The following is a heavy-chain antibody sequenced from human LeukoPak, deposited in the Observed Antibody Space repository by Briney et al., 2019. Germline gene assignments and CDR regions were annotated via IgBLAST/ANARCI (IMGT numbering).Heavy chain of an antibody. Sequence: PSETLSLTCTVSGGSISSYYWSWIGQPAGKGLEWIGRIYTSGSTNYNPSLKSRVTMSVDTSKKQFSLKLSSVTAADTAVYYCARDRRGFADAFDIWGQGTTVTVSS. J-gene: IGHJ3*02. CDR1: GGSISSYY. V-gene: IGHV4-4*07. CDR2: IYTSGST. CDR3: ARDRRGFADAFDI.